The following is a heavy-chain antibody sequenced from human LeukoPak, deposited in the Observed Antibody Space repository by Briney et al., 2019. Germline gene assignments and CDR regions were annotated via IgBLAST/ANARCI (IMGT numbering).Heavy chain of an antibody. Sequence: SQTLSLTCAISGDSVSSNRGAWNWIRQSPSRGLEWLGRTYYRSKWYNEYAVSVKSRITINPDTSKNQFSLQLNSVTPEDTAVYYCARDGGNYLDFWREGNVVSVSS. V-gene: IGHV6-1*01. CDR3: ARDGGNYLDF. CDR1: GDSVSSNRGA. CDR2: TYYRSKWYN. D-gene: IGHD4-23*01. J-gene: IGHJ4*02.